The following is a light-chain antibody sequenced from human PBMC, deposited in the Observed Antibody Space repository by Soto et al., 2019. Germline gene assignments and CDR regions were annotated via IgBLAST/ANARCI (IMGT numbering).Light chain of an antibody. V-gene: IGKV1-39*01. CDR1: QSISSC. J-gene: IGKJ1*01. CDR3: QQSYSTPVA. Sequence: IEMTQSPSSLSASVGDRVTITCRASQSISSCLSWYQQKPGKAPTLLIYAASSLQSGVPSRFSGSGSGTDFTLSISSLQPEDFATYYCQQSYSTPVAFGQGTKVEIK. CDR2: AAS.